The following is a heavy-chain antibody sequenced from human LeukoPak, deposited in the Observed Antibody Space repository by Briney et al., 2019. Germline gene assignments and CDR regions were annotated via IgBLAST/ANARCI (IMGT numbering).Heavy chain of an antibody. V-gene: IGHV3-30*02. CDR3: ASYDFWSGYYNEVPFDY. Sequence: GGSLRLSCAASGFIFNSYDMDWVRQAPGKGLEWVAFIRYDGSNKYYADSVKGRFTISRDNSKNTLYLQMNSLRAEDTAVYYCASYDFWSGYYNEVPFDYWGQGTLVTVSS. CDR1: GFIFNSYD. CDR2: IRYDGSNK. J-gene: IGHJ4*02. D-gene: IGHD3-3*01.